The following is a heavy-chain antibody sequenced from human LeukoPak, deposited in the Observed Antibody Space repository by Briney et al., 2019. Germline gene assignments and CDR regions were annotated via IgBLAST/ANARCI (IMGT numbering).Heavy chain of an antibody. D-gene: IGHD2-21*02. CDR1: GGTFSSYA. J-gene: IGHJ3*02. CDR3: AREVHNIVVVTAIGAFDI. CDR2: IIPIFGTA. Sequence: SVKVSCKASGGTFSSYAISWVRQAPGQGLEWMGGIIPIFGTANYAQKFQGRVTITADESTSTAYMELSSLRSEDTAVYYCAREVHNIVVVTAIGAFDIWGQGTMVTVSS. V-gene: IGHV1-69*13.